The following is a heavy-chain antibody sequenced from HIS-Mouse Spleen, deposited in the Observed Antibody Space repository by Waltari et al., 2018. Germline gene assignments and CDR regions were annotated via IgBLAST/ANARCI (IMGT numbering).Heavy chain of an antibody. V-gene: IGHV1-2*02. D-gene: IGHD7-27*01. Sequence: QVQLVQSGAEVKKPRASVKVSFMSSGYTFTGYYMHWVRQAPGQGLEWMGWINPNRGGTNYAQKFQGRVTMTRDTSISTAYMELSRLRSDDTAVYYCARGGNWDDAFDIWGQGTMVTVSS. CDR3: ARGGNWDDAFDI. CDR1: GYTFTGYY. J-gene: IGHJ3*02. CDR2: INPNRGGT.